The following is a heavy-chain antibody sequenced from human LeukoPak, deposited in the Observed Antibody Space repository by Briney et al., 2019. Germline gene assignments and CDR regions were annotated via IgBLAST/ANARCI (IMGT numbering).Heavy chain of an antibody. D-gene: IGHD3-22*01. CDR3: AKDSSGYYHGNWFDP. CDR1: GCSISSGYY. CDR2: IYHSGST. Sequence: PSETLSLTCAVSGCSISSGYYWGWIRQPPGKGLEWIGSIYHSGSTYYNPSLKSRVTISVDTSKNQFSLKLSSVTAADTAVYYCAKDSSGYYHGNWFDPWGQGTLVTVSS. J-gene: IGHJ5*02. V-gene: IGHV4-38-2*01.